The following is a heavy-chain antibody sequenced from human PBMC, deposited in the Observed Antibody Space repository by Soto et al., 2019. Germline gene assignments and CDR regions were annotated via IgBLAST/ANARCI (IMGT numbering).Heavy chain of an antibody. CDR3: AAGGGLPRYY. J-gene: IGHJ4*02. CDR2: IYHSGST. CDR1: GGSISSGGDS. D-gene: IGHD5-12*01. V-gene: IGHV4-30-2*01. Sequence: SETQSLTCTVSGGSISSGGDSWSWIRQPPGKGLEWIGYIYHSGSTYYNPSLKSRVTISVDRSKNQFSLKLSSVTAADTAVYYCAAGGGLPRYYWGQGTLVTVSS.